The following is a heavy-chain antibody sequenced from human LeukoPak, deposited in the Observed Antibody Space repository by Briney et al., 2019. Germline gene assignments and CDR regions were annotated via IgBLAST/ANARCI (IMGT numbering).Heavy chain of an antibody. J-gene: IGHJ4*02. CDR1: GYTFTGYY. D-gene: IGHD2-21*02. CDR3: ARDYCGGDCFPDS. Sequence: ASVKVSCTTSGYTFTGYYVHWVRQAPGQGLEWMGRINPNSGDTNYAQKFQGRVTKTRDTSISTAYMELSRLRSDDTAVYYCARDYCGGDCFPDSWGQGTLVTVSS. CDR2: INPNSGDT. V-gene: IGHV1-2*06.